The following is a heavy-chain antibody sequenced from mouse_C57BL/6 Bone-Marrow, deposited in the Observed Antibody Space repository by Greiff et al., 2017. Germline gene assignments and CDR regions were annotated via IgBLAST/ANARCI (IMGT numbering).Heavy chain of an antibody. D-gene: IGHD2-5*01. V-gene: IGHV1-50*01. J-gene: IGHJ4*01. CDR2: IDPSDSYT. Sequence: VQLQQPGAELVKPGASVKLSCKASGYTFTSYWMQWVKQRPGQGLEWIGEIDPSDSYTNYNQKFNGKATLTVDTSSSTAYMQLSSLTSEDSAVYYCARSYSNSYYYAMDYWGQGTSVTVSS. CDR1: GYTFTSYW. CDR3: ARSYSNSYYYAMDY.